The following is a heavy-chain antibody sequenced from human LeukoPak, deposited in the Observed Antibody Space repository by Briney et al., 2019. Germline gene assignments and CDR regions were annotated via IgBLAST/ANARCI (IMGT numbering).Heavy chain of an antibody. CDR2: IYPGDSDT. CDR1: GYSFTSYW. Sequence: GESLKISCKGSGYSFTSYWIGWVRQMPGKGLEWMGIIYPGDSDTRYSPSFQGQVTISADESISTAYLQWSSLKASDTAMYYCARGRLRSVTAILQDFDYWGQGTLVTVSS. CDR3: ARGRLRSVTAILQDFDY. V-gene: IGHV5-51*01. D-gene: IGHD2-21*02. J-gene: IGHJ4*02.